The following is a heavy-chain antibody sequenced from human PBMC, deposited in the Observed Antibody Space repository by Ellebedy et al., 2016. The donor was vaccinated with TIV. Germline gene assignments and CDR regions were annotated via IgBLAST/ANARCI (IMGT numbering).Heavy chain of an antibody. CDR1: GGSFSSYA. V-gene: IGHV1-69*04. CDR2: IIPILGIA. J-gene: IGHJ1*01. CDR3: AGNGQRISMKVDKLHQ. D-gene: IGHD3-22*01. Sequence: AASVKVSCKASGGSFSSYAITWVRQAPGQGLEWMGRIIPILGIANYAQKFQGRVTITADKSTSTAYMELSSLRSEDTAVYYCAGNGQRISMKVDKLHQWGQGTLVTVSS.